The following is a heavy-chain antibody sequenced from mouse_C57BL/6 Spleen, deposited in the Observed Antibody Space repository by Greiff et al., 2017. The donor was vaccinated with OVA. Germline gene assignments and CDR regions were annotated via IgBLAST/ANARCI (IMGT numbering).Heavy chain of an antibody. Sequence: EVKLMESGGGLVKPGGSLKLSCAASGFTFSDYGMHWVRQAPEKGLEWVAYISSGSSTIYYADTVKGRFTISRDNAKNTLFLQMTSLRSEDTAMYDCARGYYDYDEGFDYWGQGTTLTVSS. J-gene: IGHJ2*01. CDR3: ARGYYDYDEGFDY. CDR2: ISSGSSTI. CDR1: GFTFSDYG. D-gene: IGHD2-4*01. V-gene: IGHV5-17*01.